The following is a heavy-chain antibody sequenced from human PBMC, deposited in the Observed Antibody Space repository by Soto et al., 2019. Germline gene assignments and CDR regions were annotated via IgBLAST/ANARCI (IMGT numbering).Heavy chain of an antibody. J-gene: IGHJ4*02. CDR2: IYYSGST. CDR3: ARQGKLRYFDWAF. D-gene: IGHD3-9*01. CDR1: GGSISSSSYY. Sequence: SETLSLTCTVSGGSISSSSYYWGWIRQPPGKGLEWIGSIYYSGSTYYNPSLKSRVTISVNTSKNQFSLKLSSVTAADTAVYYCARQGKLRYFDWAFWGQGTLVTVSS. V-gene: IGHV4-39*01.